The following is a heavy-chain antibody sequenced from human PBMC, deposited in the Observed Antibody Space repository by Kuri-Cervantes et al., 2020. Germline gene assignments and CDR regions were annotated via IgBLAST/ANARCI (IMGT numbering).Heavy chain of an antibody. CDR1: GYSNNGGFW. D-gene: IGHD1-1*01. CDR3: TTARNTNWYRWFDP. V-gene: IGHV4-38-2*02. J-gene: IGHJ5*02. Sequence: SETLSLTSTVSGYSNNGGFWWGWIRQSPGKGLEWIGSIFPSGGTFYNPSLMSRVTISIDTSENQFPLRLDSVNAADAAVYYCTTARNTNWYRWFDPWGQGTLITVSS. CDR2: IFPSGGT.